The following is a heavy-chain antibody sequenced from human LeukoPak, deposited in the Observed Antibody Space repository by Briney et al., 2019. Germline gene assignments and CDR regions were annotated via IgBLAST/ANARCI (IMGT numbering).Heavy chain of an antibody. CDR3: ARHPERYSYFDY. Sequence: SETLSLTCTVSGGSISSSSYYWGWIRQPPGKGLEWIGSIYYTGSAYYNPSLKSRVTMSVDTSKNQFSLRLSSVTAADTAVYSCARHPERYSYFDYWGQGTPVTVSS. CDR1: GGSISSSSYY. V-gene: IGHV4-39*01. J-gene: IGHJ4*02. CDR2: IYYTGSA. D-gene: IGHD5-18*01.